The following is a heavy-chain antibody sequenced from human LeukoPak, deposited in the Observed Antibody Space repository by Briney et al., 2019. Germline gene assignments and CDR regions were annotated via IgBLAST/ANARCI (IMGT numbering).Heavy chain of an antibody. CDR2: IKQDGSEK. V-gene: IGHV3-7*01. CDR1: GFTFSSYW. D-gene: IGHD3-3*01. Sequence: GGSLRLSCAASGFTFSSYWMSWVRQAPGKGLEWVANIKQDGSEKYYVDSVKRRFTISRDNANNSLYLQMNSLRAEDTAVYYCARDYAECYDSTPPYMDVWGKGTTVTVSS. CDR3: ARDYAECYDSTPPYMDV. J-gene: IGHJ6*03.